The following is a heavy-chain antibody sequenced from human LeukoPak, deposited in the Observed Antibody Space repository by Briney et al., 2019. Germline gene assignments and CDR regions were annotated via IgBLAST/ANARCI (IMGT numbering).Heavy chain of an antibody. CDR3: ARGYDSSSWLDY. Sequence: PSETLSLTCTVSGGSISSYYWSWIRQPPGKGLEWIGYIYYSGTTNYNPSLKSRVTISVDTSKNQFSLKLSSVTAADTAVYYCARGYDSSSWLDYWGQGTLVTVSS. V-gene: IGHV4-59*01. J-gene: IGHJ4*02. D-gene: IGHD6-13*01. CDR2: IYYSGTT. CDR1: GGSISSYY.